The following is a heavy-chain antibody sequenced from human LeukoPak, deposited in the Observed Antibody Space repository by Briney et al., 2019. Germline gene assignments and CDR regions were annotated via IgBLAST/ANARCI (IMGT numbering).Heavy chain of an antibody. V-gene: IGHV4-39*01. CDR2: ISNSGST. J-gene: IGHJ4*02. Sequence: SETLSLTCTVPGGSISSSSYFWGWIRQPPGKGLEWIGSISNSGSTYYNPSLKSRVIISVDTSNNQFSLKLTSVTAADTAVYYCARRITGTTSDSFDYWGQGTQVTVSS. D-gene: IGHD1-20*01. CDR1: GGSISSSSYF. CDR3: ARRITGTTSDSFDY.